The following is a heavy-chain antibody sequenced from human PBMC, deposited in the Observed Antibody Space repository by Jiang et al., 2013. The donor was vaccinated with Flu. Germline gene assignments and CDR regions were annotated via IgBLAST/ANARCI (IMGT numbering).Heavy chain of an antibody. CDR1: GYSISSGYF. CDR2: INQSGNT. Sequence: GPGLVKPSETLSLTCTVSGYSISSGYFWGWIRQSPGKGLEWIGSINQSGNTYYTPSLKSRVTISVDTSKNQFSLNLSSVTDADTAVYYCVRDVPSGYFEFWGQGSLVTVSS. CDR3: VRDVPSGYFEF. V-gene: IGHV4-38-2*02. J-gene: IGHJ4*02.